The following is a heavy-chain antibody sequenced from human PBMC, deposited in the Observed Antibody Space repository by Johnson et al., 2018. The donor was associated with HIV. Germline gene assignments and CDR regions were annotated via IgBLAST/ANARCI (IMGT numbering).Heavy chain of an antibody. CDR2: IKQDGSEK. CDR1: GFTFSTYW. D-gene: IGHD6-25*01. V-gene: IGHV3-7*01. J-gene: IGHJ3*02. Sequence: VQLVESGGGLVQPGGSLRLSCAASGFTFSTYWMSWVRQAPGKGLEWVANIKQDGSEKYYVDSVKGRFTISRDNDKNSLYLQMNSLRAEDTAVYYCARATDQRLDAFDIWGQGTMVTVSS. CDR3: ARATDQRLDAFDI.